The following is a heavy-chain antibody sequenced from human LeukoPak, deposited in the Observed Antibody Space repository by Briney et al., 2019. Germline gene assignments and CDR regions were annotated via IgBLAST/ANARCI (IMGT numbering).Heavy chain of an antibody. CDR1: GYTFTSYG. D-gene: IGHD6-19*01. J-gene: IGHJ4*02. Sequence: GASVKVSCKASGYTFTSYGISWVRQAPGQGLEWMGWISAYNGNTNYAQKLQGRVTMTTDTSTSTAYMELRSLRSDDTAVYYCVLGFGAKGGYSSGWYGPYWGQGTLVTVSS. CDR3: VLGFGAKGGYSSGWYGPY. CDR2: ISAYNGNT. V-gene: IGHV1-18*01.